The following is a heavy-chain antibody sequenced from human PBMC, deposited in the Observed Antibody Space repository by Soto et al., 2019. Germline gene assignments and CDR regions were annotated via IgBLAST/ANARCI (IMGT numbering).Heavy chain of an antibody. V-gene: IGHV2-5*02. D-gene: IGHD2-15*01. CDR1: GFSLSTSGVG. J-gene: IGHJ4*02. CDR2: LFWDDDD. Sequence: QITLKESGPTLVKPTQTLTLTCTFSGFSLSTSGVGVGWIRQPPGNALEWLALLFWDDDDRYSPSLKSRLTNTKDTSKDQVVLTLTNMDPVDTASYFCAHLAFCGGSCYYFDYWGLGTLVTFSS. CDR3: AHLAFCGGSCYYFDY.